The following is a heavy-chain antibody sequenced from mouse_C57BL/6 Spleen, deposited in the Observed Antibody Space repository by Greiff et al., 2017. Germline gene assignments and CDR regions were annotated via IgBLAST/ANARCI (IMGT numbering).Heavy chain of an antibody. Sequence: QVQLKQSGAELMKPGASVKLSCKATGYTFTGYWIEWVKQRPGHGLEWIGEILPGSGSTNYNEKFKGKATFTADTSSNTAYMQLSSLTTEDSAIYYCATGADYGKKSVYFDYWGQGTTLTVSS. CDR3: ATGADYGKKSVYFDY. CDR1: GYTFTGYW. V-gene: IGHV1-9*01. CDR2: ILPGSGST. J-gene: IGHJ2*01. D-gene: IGHD2-1*01.